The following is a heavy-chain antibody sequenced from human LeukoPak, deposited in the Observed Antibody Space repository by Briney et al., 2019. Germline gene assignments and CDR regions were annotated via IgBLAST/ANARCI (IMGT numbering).Heavy chain of an antibody. CDR2: IYYSGST. Sequence: SETLSLTCTVSGGSISSYYWGWIRQPPGKGLEWIGSIYYSGSTYYNPSLKSRVTISVDTSKNQFSLKLSSVTAADTAVYYCARAYYDILTGYVHRPYDIWGQGTMVTVSS. V-gene: IGHV4-39*07. CDR1: GGSISSYY. D-gene: IGHD3-9*01. J-gene: IGHJ3*02. CDR3: ARAYYDILTGYVHRPYDI.